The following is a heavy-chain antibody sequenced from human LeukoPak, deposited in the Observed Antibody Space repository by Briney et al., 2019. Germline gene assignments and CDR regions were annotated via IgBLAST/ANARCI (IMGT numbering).Heavy chain of an antibody. CDR2: ISSSGSTI. D-gene: IGHD3-10*01. J-gene: IGHJ6*02. Sequence: GGSLRLSCAASGFTFSDYYMSWIRQAPGKGLEWVSYISSSGSTIYYADSVKGRFTISRDNAKSSLYLQMNSLRAEDTAVYYCARDREKSYYYGSGRVTQNYYYGMDVWGQGTTVTVSS. V-gene: IGHV3-11*01. CDR3: ARDREKSYYYGSGRVTQNYYYGMDV. CDR1: GFTFSDYY.